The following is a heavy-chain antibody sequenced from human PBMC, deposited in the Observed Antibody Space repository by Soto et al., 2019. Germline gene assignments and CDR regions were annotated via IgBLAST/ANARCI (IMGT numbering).Heavy chain of an antibody. Sequence: SETLSLTCTVSDGSISNFYWSWIRQPPGKGLEWIGYISSSGNTNYNPSLKSRVSISVDTSKNQSSLNLTSVTAADTGVYYCARAPMVLTRSYFDSWGQGTPVTVSS. D-gene: IGHD3-22*01. CDR2: ISSSGNT. CDR3: ARAPMVLTRSYFDS. CDR1: DGSISNFY. V-gene: IGHV4-59*01. J-gene: IGHJ4*02.